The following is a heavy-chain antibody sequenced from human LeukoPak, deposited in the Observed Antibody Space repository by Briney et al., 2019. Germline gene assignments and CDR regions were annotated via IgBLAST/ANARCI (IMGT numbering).Heavy chain of an antibody. V-gene: IGHV4-59*01. D-gene: IGHD1-1*01. CDR2: VFDSGST. J-gene: IGHJ6*03. CDR3: ARLYQQSKWKYYYYYMDV. CDR1: GGPISSYY. Sequence: SETLSLTCTVSGGPISSYYRSWIRQPPGRGLEWIGYVFDSGSTNYNPSLKSRVTISVDTSTKQFSLRLSSVTAADTAVYYCARLYQQSKWKYYYYYMDVWGKGTAVTVSS.